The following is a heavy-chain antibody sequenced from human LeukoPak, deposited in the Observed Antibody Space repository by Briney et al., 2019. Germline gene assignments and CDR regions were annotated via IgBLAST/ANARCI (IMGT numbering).Heavy chain of an antibody. Sequence: PSETLSLTCTVSGVSISSSSYYWGWIRQPPGKGLEWIGSIYYSGNTYYNPSLKSRVTISVDTSKNQFSLKLTSVTAADTAVYYCARGLWVGDSGTYFFDHWGQGTLVSVSS. V-gene: IGHV4-39*07. J-gene: IGHJ4*02. D-gene: IGHD1-26*01. CDR3: ARGLWVGDSGTYFFDH. CDR2: IYYSGNT. CDR1: GVSISSSSYY.